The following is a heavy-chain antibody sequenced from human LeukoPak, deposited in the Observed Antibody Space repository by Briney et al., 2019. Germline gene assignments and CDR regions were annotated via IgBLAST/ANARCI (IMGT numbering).Heavy chain of an antibody. CDR1: GYTFTDYY. V-gene: IGHV1-2*02. D-gene: IGHD1-26*01. CDR3: ARGRRILVGDTNAGDFFGY. Sequence: ASVKVSCKASGYTFTDYYMHWVRQAPGQGLEWMGWINPNSGDTYYAQKFQGSVSMTRDTSISTANMELSRLKSDDTAVYYCARGRRILVGDTNAGDFFGYWGQGTTVTVSS. CDR2: INPNSGDT. J-gene: IGHJ4*03.